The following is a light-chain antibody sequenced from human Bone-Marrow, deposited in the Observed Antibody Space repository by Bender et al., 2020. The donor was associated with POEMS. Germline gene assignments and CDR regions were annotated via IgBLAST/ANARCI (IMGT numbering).Light chain of an antibody. CDR1: SSDVGGYNY. CDR2: AVT. CDR3: STYAGSRRV. Sequence: QSALTQPASVSGSLGQSITISCIGASSDVGGYNYVSWYQQHPGKAPKLIIYAVTNRPAGISNRFSGSRSGSTASLTVFDLQAEDEADYFCSTYAGSRRVFGGGTKLTVL. V-gene: IGLV2-14*01. J-gene: IGLJ2*01.